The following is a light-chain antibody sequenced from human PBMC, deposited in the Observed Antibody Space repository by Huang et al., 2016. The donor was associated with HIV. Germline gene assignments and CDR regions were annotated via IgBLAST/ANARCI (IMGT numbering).Light chain of an antibody. CDR3: QQYGSSSLT. CDR2: GAS. Sequence: EIVLTQSPGTLSLSPGERATLSCRARQSVSSSYLAWYQQQPGQAPRLLIYGASNRATVIPDRFRGSGSGTDFTRTSSRLEPEDFAVYFCQQYGSSSLTFGGGTKVEIK. V-gene: IGKV3-20*01. J-gene: IGKJ4*01. CDR1: QSVSSSY.